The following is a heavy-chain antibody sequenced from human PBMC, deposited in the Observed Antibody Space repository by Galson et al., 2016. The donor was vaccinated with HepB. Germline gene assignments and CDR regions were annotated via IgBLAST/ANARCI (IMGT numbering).Heavy chain of an antibody. CDR2: VYPGDSDT. CDR3: ARPVVGGGYYPHAFDI. V-gene: IGHV5-51*01. D-gene: IGHD3-3*01. J-gene: IGHJ3*02. CDR1: GYIFIDFW. Sequence: SGAEVKKPGESLRISCEGSGYIFIDFWIAWVRQMPGKGLELMGIVYPGDSDTRYSPSFQGQVTISADKSIKTAYLQWSSLKASDTAMYYCARPVVGGGYYPHAFDIWGPGIMVTVSS.